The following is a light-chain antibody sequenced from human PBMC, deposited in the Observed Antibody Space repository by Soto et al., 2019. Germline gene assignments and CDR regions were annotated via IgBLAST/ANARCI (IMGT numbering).Light chain of an antibody. CDR3: QLWDSSSDRYV. V-gene: IGLV3-21*02. CDR1: KIGSES. Sequence: SYELTQPPSVSVAPGQTARITCGGNKIGSESVHWYQQKPGQAPVLVVYDDSDRPSGIPERFSGSNSGNTATLTISRVEAGDDADYYCQLWDSSSDRYVSGTGTKLTVL. J-gene: IGLJ1*01. CDR2: DDS.